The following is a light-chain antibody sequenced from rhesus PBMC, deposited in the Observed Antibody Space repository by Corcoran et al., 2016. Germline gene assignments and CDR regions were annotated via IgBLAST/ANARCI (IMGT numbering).Light chain of an antibody. CDR1: QSVGSY. J-gene: IGKJ2*01. CDR2: GAS. CDR3: LQSSNWPYS. Sequence: ETVVTQSPATLSLSPGERATLSCRASQSVGSYLAWYQQKPGQAPRLLIYGASSRATGIPDRFSGSGSGTDFTLTISSLEPEDVGVYFCLQSSNWPYSFGQGTKVEIK. V-gene: IGKV3-24*04.